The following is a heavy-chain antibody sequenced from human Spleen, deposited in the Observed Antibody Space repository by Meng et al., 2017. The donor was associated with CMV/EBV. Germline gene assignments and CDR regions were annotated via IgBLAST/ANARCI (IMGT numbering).Heavy chain of an antibody. J-gene: IGHJ4*02. CDR2: ISGSGSDT. CDR3: AKSYGSGKWYFDY. V-gene: IGHV3-23*01. CDR1: GFTFNMYA. D-gene: IGHD3-10*01. Sequence: GESLKISCAASGFTFNMYAMNWVRQAPGKGLEWFSGISGSGSDTYYADSVKGLFTVSRANSKNTLYLQMNSLRAEDTAVYFCAKSYGSGKWYFDYWGQGALVTVSS.